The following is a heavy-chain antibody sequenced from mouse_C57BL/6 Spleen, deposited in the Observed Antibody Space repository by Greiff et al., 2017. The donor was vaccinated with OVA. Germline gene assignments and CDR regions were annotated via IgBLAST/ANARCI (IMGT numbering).Heavy chain of an antibody. CDR2: INPSTGGT. CDR3: ASGSSYGFAY. V-gene: IGHV1-42*01. CDR1: GYSFTGYY. D-gene: IGHD1-1*01. J-gene: IGHJ3*01. Sequence: EVQLQQSGPELVKPGASVKISCKASGYSFTGYYMNWVKQSPEKSLEWIGEINPSTGGTTYNQKFKAKATLTVDKSSSTAYMQLKSLTSEVSAVYYCASGSSYGFAYWGQGTLVTVSA.